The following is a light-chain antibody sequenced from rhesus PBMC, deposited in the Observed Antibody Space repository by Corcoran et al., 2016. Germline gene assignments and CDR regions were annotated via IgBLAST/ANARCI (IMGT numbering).Light chain of an antibody. V-gene: IGKV2-78*01. J-gene: IGKJ2*01. CDR2: LGS. Sequence: DIVMTQTPLSLPVTPGEPASISCRSSQSLLDTDGYTHLHWYLQKPGQFPQLLFYLGSNRAYGVPDRFSGGGSGTDFRLKISRVEAEDVGVYYCMQTLQTPYSFGQGTKMDIK. CDR3: MQTLQTPYS. CDR1: QSLLDTDGYTH.